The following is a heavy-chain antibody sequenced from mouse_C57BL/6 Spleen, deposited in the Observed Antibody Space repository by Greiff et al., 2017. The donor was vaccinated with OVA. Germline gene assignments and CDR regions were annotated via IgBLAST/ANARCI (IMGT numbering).Heavy chain of an antibody. Sequence: EVMLVESGGGLVKPGGSLKLSCAASGFTFSSYAMSWVRQTPEKRLEWVATISDGGSYTYYPDNVKGRFTISRDNAKNNLYLQMSHLKSEDTAMYYCARVSNYGYYAMDYWGQGTSVTVSS. V-gene: IGHV5-4*03. CDR1: GFTFSSYA. J-gene: IGHJ4*01. CDR3: ARVSNYGYYAMDY. D-gene: IGHD2-5*01. CDR2: ISDGGSYT.